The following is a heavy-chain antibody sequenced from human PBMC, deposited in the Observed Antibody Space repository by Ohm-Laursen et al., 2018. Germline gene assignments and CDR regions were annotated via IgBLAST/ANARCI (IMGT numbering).Heavy chain of an antibody. D-gene: IGHD6-19*01. J-gene: IGHJ4*02. CDR3: ARGELPGIAVAGMNY. CDR1: GYTFTSYY. V-gene: IGHV1-46*01. CDR2: INPSGGST. Sequence: ASVKVSCKSSGYTFTSYYMHWARQAPGQGLEWMGMINPSGGSTSYAQKFQGRVTMTRDTSTSTVYMELSSLRSEDTAVYYCARGELPGIAVAGMNYWGQGTLVTVSS.